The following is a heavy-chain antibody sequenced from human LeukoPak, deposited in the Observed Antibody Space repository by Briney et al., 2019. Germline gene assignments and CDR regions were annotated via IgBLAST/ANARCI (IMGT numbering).Heavy chain of an antibody. CDR2: IYSGGST. V-gene: IGHV3-66*02. CDR1: GFTVSSNY. D-gene: IGHD4-11*01. CDR3: ARGVTTGPPDY. J-gene: IGHJ4*02. Sequence: PGGSLRLSCAASGFTVSSNYMSWVRQAPGKGLEWVSVIYSGGSTYYADSVKSRFTISRDNSKNTLYLQMNSLRAEDTAVYYCARGVTTGPPDYWGQGTLVTVSS.